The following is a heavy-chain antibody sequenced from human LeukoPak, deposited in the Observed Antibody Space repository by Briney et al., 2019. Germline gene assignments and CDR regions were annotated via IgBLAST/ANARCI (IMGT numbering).Heavy chain of an antibody. Sequence: SETLSLTCTVSGGSISSGGYYWSWIRQHPGKGLEWIGYIYYSGSTYYNPSLKSRVTISVDTSKNQFSLKLSSVTAADTAVYYCARDRLGKRYYYGMDVWGQGTTVTVSS. J-gene: IGHJ6*02. D-gene: IGHD4-23*01. CDR3: ARDRLGKRYYYGMDV. CDR2: IYYSGST. CDR1: GGSISSGGYY. V-gene: IGHV4-31*03.